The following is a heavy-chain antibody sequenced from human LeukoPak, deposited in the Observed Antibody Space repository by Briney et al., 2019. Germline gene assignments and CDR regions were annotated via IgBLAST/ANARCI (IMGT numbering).Heavy chain of an antibody. CDR2: ISGSSGST. D-gene: IGHD3-22*01. CDR3: VKDHPRSTMIMLSGGDH. J-gene: IGHJ4*02. Sequence: GGSLRLSCAASGFAFSSYAMSWIRQAPGKGLEWVSGISGSSGSTFYADSVQDRFIISRDNSKNTLDLQMNSLRGEDTAVYYCVKDHPRSTMIMLSGGDHWGQGTLVTVSS. V-gene: IGHV3-23*01. CDR1: GFAFSSYA.